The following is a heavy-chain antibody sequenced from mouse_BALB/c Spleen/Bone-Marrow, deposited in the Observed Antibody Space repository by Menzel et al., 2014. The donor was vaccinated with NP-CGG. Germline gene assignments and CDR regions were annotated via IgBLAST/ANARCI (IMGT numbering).Heavy chain of an antibody. CDR3: ASYDYGYYFDY. CDR1: GFNIKDTY. D-gene: IGHD2-4*01. J-gene: IGHJ2*01. Sequence: EVQLVESGAELVKPGASVKLSCTASGFNIKDTYMHWVKQRPEQGLEWIGRIDPANGNTKYDPKFQGKATITADTSSNTAYLQLSSLTSEGTAVYYCASYDYGYYFDYWGQGTTLTVSS. CDR2: IDPANGNT. V-gene: IGHV14-3*02.